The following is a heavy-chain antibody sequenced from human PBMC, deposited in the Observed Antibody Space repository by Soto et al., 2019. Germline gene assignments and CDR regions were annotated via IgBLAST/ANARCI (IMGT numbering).Heavy chain of an antibody. J-gene: IGHJ5*02. D-gene: IGHD3-22*01. Sequence: SETLSLTCTVSGGSISSGGYYWSWIRQHPGKGLEWIGYIYYSGSTYYNPSLKSRVTISVDTSKNQFSLKLSSVTAADTAVYYCARGDYYDSSGYSMPYNWFDPWGQGTLVTVSS. CDR1: GGSISSGGYY. CDR3: ARGDYYDSSGYSMPYNWFDP. V-gene: IGHV4-31*03. CDR2: IYYSGST.